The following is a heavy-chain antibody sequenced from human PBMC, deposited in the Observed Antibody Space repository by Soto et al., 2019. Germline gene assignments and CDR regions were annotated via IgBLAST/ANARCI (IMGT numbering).Heavy chain of an antibody. D-gene: IGHD3-16*02. CDR1: GGSISSGGYY. CDR2: IYYSGST. Sequence: PSETLSLTCTVSGGSISSGGYYWSWIRQHPGKGLEWIGYIYYSGSTYYNPSLKSRVTISVDTSKNQFSLKLSSVTAADTAVYYCARAIMITFGGVIAGLDAFDIWGQGTMVTVS. J-gene: IGHJ3*02. CDR3: ARAIMITFGGVIAGLDAFDI. V-gene: IGHV4-31*03.